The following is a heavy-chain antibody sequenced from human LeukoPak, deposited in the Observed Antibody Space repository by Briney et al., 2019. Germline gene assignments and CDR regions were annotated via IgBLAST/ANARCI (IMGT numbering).Heavy chain of an antibody. CDR1: GFTFSTSW. J-gene: IGHJ4*02. CDR3: ARDRRGSF. Sequence: GGSLRLSCAASGFTFSTSWMSWVRQAPGKGLEWVANIKQDGSEKYYVDSVEGRFTISRDNAKNSLYLQMNSLRAEDTAVYYCARDRRGSFWGQGTLVTVSS. CDR2: IKQDGSEK. D-gene: IGHD1-26*01. V-gene: IGHV3-7*01.